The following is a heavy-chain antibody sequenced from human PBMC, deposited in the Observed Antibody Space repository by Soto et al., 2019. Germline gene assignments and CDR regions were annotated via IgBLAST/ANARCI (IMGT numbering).Heavy chain of an antibody. D-gene: IGHD3-3*01. J-gene: IGHJ6*02. CDR3: ARETLSFGSALDV. CDR1: GFRFDDYN. V-gene: IGHV3-43*01. Sequence: GGSLRLSCAASGFRFDDYNIHWVRQAPGKGLEWVSLITWNGGNTYYADSVKGRFTISRDGTTESVSLQMTSLKTEDTGLYYCARETLSFGSALDVWGQGTTVTVSS. CDR2: ITWNGGNT.